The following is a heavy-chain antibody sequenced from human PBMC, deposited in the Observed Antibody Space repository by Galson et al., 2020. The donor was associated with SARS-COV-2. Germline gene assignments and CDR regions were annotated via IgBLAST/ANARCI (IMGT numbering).Heavy chain of an antibody. Sequence: GESLKISCAASGFTFSNYAMSWVRQAPGKGLESVSAIGGSGGSTYYADSVKGRFTISRDNSKNTLYLQMNSLRAEDTAVYYFAKRDDSSGYPYYFDYWGQGTLVTVSS. CDR3: AKRDDSSGYPYYFDY. CDR1: GFTFSNYA. V-gene: IGHV3-23*01. J-gene: IGHJ4*02. D-gene: IGHD3-22*01. CDR2: IGGSGGST.